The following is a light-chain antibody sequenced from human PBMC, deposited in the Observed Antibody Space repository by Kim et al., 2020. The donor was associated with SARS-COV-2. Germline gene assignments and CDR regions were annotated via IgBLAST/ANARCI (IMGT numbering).Light chain of an antibody. CDR2: GAT. CDR3: QQYNDWPLKYT. V-gene: IGKV3-15*01. Sequence: SPGESSTLSCRASQRISANVAWYQQRAGQAPRLLIYGATTRGTGVPTRFSGSGSGTEFTLTISNLQSGDFATYYCQQYNDWPLKYTFGQGTKLEI. J-gene: IGKJ2*01. CDR1: QRISAN.